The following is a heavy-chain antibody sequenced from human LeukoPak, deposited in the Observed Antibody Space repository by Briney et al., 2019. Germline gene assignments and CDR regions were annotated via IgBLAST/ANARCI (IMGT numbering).Heavy chain of an antibody. CDR1: GFTFSSYA. CDR2: ISGSGGST. CDR3: AKRGYDSSAYPDY. V-gene: IGHV3-23*01. Sequence: GGSLRLSCAASGFTFSSYAMSWVRQAPGKGLEWVSAISGSGGSTYYADSVKGRFTISRDNPKNTLYLQMNSLRAEDTAVYYCAKRGYDSSAYPDYWGQGTLVTVSS. J-gene: IGHJ4*02. D-gene: IGHD3-22*01.